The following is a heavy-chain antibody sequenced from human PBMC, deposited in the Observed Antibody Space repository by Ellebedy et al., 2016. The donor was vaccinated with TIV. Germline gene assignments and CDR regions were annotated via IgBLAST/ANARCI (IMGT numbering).Heavy chain of an antibody. CDR1: GVSISSSSYF. Sequence: SETLSLXXTVSGVSISSSSYFWGWIRQPPGKGLEWIGSIYFSGSTYYNSSLKNRVTISVDTSKNHFSLKLSSVTTADTAVYYCARGDYGDYAFHYWGQGTLVTVSS. V-gene: IGHV4-39*02. D-gene: IGHD4-17*01. CDR3: ARGDYGDYAFHY. J-gene: IGHJ4*02. CDR2: IYFSGST.